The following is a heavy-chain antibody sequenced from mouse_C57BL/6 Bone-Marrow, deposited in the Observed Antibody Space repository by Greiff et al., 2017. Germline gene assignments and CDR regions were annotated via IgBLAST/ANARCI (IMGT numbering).Heavy chain of an antibody. CDR2: IDPSDSDT. J-gene: IGHJ3*01. CDR3: ESVGGDAFAY. Sequence: QVQLQQSGAELVMPGASVKLSCKASGYTFTSYWMHWVKQRPGQGLEWIGEIDPSDSDTNYNQKFKGKSTLTVDKSSSTAYMQLSSLTSEDSAVXGCESVGGDAFAYWGQGTLVTVSA. V-gene: IGHV1-69*01. CDR1: GYTFTSYW.